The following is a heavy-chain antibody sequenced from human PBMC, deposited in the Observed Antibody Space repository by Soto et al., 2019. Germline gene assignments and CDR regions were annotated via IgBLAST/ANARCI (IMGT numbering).Heavy chain of an antibody. CDR1: GFAFSSYA. Sequence: GGSLRLSCAASGFAFSSYAMHWVRQAPGKGLEWVTAISYDGSSEYYADSVKGRFTISRDNSKNTLYLQMNSLRAEDTAVFYCAKDLTSGSYSYFDYWGQGALVTV. V-gene: IGHV3-30*18. J-gene: IGHJ4*02. CDR3: AKDLTSGSYSYFDY. D-gene: IGHD1-26*01. CDR2: ISYDGSSE.